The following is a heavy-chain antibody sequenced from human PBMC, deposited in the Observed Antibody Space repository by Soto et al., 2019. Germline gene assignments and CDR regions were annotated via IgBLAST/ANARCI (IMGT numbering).Heavy chain of an antibody. V-gene: IGHV1-2*02. CDR3: ATTPRYCSGGSCWDY. D-gene: IGHD2-15*01. CDR2: INPNSGGT. J-gene: IGHJ4*02. Sequence: ASVKVSCKASGYTFTGYYMHWVGQAPGQGLEWMGWINPNSGGTNYAQKFQGRVTMTRDTSISTAYMELSRLRSDDTAVYYCATTPRYCSGGSCWDYWGQGTLVTVSS. CDR1: GYTFTGYY.